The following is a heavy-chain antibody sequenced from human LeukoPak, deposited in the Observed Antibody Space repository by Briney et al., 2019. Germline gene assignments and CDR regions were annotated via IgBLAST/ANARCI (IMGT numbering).Heavy chain of an antibody. J-gene: IGHJ4*02. CDR2: IIPIFGTA. Sequence: SVKVSCKASGSTFSSYAISWVRQAPGQGLEWMGGIIPIFGTANYEQKFKGRVTITVDESTSTAYMELSSLRSEDTAVYYCANYSMVTGYFDYWGQGTLVTVSS. CDR1: GSTFSSYA. D-gene: IGHD5-18*01. V-gene: IGHV1-69*01. CDR3: ANYSMVTGYFDY.